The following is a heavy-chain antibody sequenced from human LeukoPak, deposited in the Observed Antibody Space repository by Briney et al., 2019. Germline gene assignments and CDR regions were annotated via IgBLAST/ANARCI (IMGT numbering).Heavy chain of an antibody. J-gene: IGHJ6*03. Sequence: ASVKVSCKASEYTFTSYYMHWVRQAPGQGLEWMGIINPSGGSTSYAQKFQGRVTMTRDTSTSTVYMELSSLRSEDTAVYYCARRGGKRYYYYYMDVWGKGTTVTVSS. D-gene: IGHD2-15*01. CDR3: ARRGGKRYYYYYMDV. V-gene: IGHV1-46*01. CDR1: EYTFTSYY. CDR2: INPSGGST.